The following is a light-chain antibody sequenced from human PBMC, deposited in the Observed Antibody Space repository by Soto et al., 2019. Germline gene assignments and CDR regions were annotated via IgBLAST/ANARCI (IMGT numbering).Light chain of an antibody. CDR2: ANN. CDR3: AAWDDSLNGVV. V-gene: IGLV1-44*01. J-gene: IGLJ2*01. Sequence: QSVLTQPPSTSGTPGQRVTISCSGSSSNIGSNTVNWYQQLPGTAPKLLMYANNQRPSGVPDRFSVSKSGTSASLAISGLQSEDEDDYYCAAWDDSLNGVVFGGGTQLTVL. CDR1: SSNIGSNT.